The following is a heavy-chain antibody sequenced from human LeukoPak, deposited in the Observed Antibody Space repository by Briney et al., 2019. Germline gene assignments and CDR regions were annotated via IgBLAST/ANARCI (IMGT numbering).Heavy chain of an antibody. CDR3: ARKGTTRVAGPDY. J-gene: IGHJ4*02. Sequence: PSETLSLTCTVSGGSISSYYWSWIRQPPGKGLEWIGYIYYSGSTTYNPSLKSRVTISVDTSKNQFSLKLSSVTAADTAVYYCARKGTTRVAGPDYWGQGTLVTVSS. CDR2: IYYSGST. D-gene: IGHD6-19*01. CDR1: GGSISSYY. V-gene: IGHV4-59*01.